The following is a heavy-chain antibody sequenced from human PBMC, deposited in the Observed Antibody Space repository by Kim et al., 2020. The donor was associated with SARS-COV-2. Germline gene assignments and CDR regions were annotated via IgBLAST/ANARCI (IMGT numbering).Heavy chain of an antibody. CDR1: GGTFSSYA. CDR3: ARDSPLNYYDFWSGYGGYDY. J-gene: IGHJ4*02. Sequence: SVKVSCKASGGTFSSYAISWVRQAPGQGLEWMGRIIPILGIANYAQKFQGRVTITADKSTSTAYMELSSLRSEDTAVYYCARDSPLNYYDFWSGYGGYDYWGQGTLVTVSS. D-gene: IGHD3-3*01. V-gene: IGHV1-69*04. CDR2: IIPILGIA.